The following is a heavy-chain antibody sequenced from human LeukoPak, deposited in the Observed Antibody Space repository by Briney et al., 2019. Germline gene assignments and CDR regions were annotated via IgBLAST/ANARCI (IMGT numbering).Heavy chain of an antibody. CDR3: ARDMSVGNAGFDY. V-gene: IGHV3-23*01. Sequence: PGGSLRLSCAASGFTFSSYAMSWVGQARGEGLEWVSAITGGGGDTYHADSVKGRFTISRDNSKNTLYLQMNSLRAEDTAVYYCARDMSVGNAGFDYWGQGTLVTVSS. D-gene: IGHD1-26*01. J-gene: IGHJ4*02. CDR2: ITGGGGDT. CDR1: GFTFSSYA.